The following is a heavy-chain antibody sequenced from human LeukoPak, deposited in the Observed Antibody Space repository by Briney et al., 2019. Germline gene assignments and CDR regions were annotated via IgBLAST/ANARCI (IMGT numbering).Heavy chain of an antibody. CDR1: GGSISSSNW. CDR3: ARDGDYDILTGPYAFDI. J-gene: IGHJ3*02. CDR2: IYHSGST. Sequence: SETLSLTCAVSGGSISSSNWWSWVRQPPGKGLEWIGEIYHSGSTNYNPSLKSRVTISVDKSKNQFSLKLSSVTAADTAVYYCARDGDYDILTGPYAFDIWGQGTMVTVSS. V-gene: IGHV4-4*02. D-gene: IGHD3-9*01.